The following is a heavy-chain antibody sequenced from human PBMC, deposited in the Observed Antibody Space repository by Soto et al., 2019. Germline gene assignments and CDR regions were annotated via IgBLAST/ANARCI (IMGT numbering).Heavy chain of an antibody. J-gene: IGHJ4*02. Sequence: TVSGGSISSGDYYWSWIRQPPGKGLEWIGYIYYSGSTYYNPSLKSRVTISVDTSKNQFSLKLSSVTAADTAVYYCAITTRGGYCSSTSCVTNDYWGQGTLVTVSS. CDR2: IYYSGST. CDR1: GGSISSGDYY. V-gene: IGHV4-30-4*01. D-gene: IGHD2-2*01. CDR3: AITTRGGYCSSTSCVTNDY.